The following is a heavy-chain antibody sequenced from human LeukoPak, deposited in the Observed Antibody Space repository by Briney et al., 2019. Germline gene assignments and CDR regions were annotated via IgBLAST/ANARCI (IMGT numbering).Heavy chain of an antibody. D-gene: IGHD6-6*01. J-gene: IGHJ6*03. CDR3: ARAPGQVVPPYYYYYMDV. CDR1: GGSISSSSYY. Sequence: SETLSLTCTVSGGSISSSSYYWGWIRQPPGKGLEWIGSTYYSGSTYYNPSLKSRVTISVDTSKNQFSLKLSSVTAADTAVYYCARAPGQVVPPYYYYYMDVWGKGTTVTVSS. CDR2: TYYSGST. V-gene: IGHV4-39*01.